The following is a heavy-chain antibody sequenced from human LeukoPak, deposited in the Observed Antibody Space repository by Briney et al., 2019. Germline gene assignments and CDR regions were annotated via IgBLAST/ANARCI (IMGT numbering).Heavy chain of an antibody. J-gene: IGHJ4*02. V-gene: IGHV3-30*04. D-gene: IGHD4-17*01. CDR3: AKGGSLTTVTHFDY. CDR1: GFTFNAYS. CDR2: IASDSSII. Sequence: PGGSLRLSCAASGFTFNAYSMHWVRQAPGKGLEWVAVIASDSSIIYYTDSVKGRFTISRDNSKNTLYLQMNSLRAEDTAVYYCAKGGSLTTVTHFDYWGQGTLVTVSS.